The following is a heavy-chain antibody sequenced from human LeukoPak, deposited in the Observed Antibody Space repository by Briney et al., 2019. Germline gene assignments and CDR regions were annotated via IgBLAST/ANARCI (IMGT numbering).Heavy chain of an antibody. V-gene: IGHV1-18*01. CDR1: GYTFTSYG. D-gene: IGHD1-1*01. CDR3: ARVPGGAYYYYMDV. CDR2: ISAYNGNT. J-gene: IGHJ6*03. Sequence: ASVKVSCKASGYTFTSYGISWVRQAPGQGLEWMGWISAYNGNTNYAQKLQGRVTMTTDTSTSTAHMELRSLRSDDTAVYYCARVPGGAYYYYMDVWGKGTTVTVSS.